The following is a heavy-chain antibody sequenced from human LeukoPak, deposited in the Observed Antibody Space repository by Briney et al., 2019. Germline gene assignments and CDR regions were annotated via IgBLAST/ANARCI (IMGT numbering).Heavy chain of an antibody. D-gene: IGHD3-22*01. V-gene: IGHV3-23*01. CDR1: GFTFSSYA. J-gene: IGHJ4*02. Sequence: GGSLRLSCAASGFTFSSYAMSWVRQAPGKGLEWVSAISGSGGSTYYADSVKGRFTISRDNSKNTLYLQMNSLRAEDTAVYYCARAQVVILYYFDYWGQGTLVTVSS. CDR2: ISGSGGST. CDR3: ARAQVVILYYFDY.